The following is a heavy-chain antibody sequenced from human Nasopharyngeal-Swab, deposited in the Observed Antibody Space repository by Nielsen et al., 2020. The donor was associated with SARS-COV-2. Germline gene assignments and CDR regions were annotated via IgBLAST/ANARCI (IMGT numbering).Heavy chain of an antibody. V-gene: IGHV3-23*01. Sequence: GESLKISCAASGFTFSSYVMSWVRQAPGKGLEWVSGLTSDGASTDYADSVKGRFTTSRDTSKNTVYMQMNSLRAEDTAVYYCAKKVDGWYGFDYWGQGTLVTVSS. CDR2: LTSDGAST. D-gene: IGHD6-19*01. J-gene: IGHJ4*02. CDR3: AKKVDGWYGFDY. CDR1: GFTFSSYV.